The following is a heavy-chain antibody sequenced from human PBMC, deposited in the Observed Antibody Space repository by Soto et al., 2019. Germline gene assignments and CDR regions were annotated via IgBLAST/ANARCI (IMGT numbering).Heavy chain of an antibody. Sequence: QVQLQESGPGLGKPSETLSLTCTISGGSISSYYWSWIRQPPGKGLEWIGYIYYSGSTNYNPSLKSRVTISVDTSKNQFSLKLSSVTAADTAVYYCARSSVTIYWYFDLWGRGTLVTVSS. CDR2: IYYSGST. J-gene: IGHJ2*01. CDR3: ARSSVTIYWYFDL. CDR1: GGSISSYY. V-gene: IGHV4-59*01. D-gene: IGHD4-17*01.